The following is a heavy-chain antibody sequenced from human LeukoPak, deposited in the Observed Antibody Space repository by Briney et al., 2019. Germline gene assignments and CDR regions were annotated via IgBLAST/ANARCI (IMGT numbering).Heavy chain of an antibody. V-gene: IGHV3-23*01. Sequence: GGSLRLSCAASGFTFSSYAMSWVCQAPGKGLEWVSAISGGGGSTYYADSVKGRFTISRDNSKNTLYLQMNSLRAEDTAVYYCAKGYCSSTSCYFHYYGMDVWGQGTTVTVSS. J-gene: IGHJ6*02. CDR2: ISGGGGST. CDR1: GFTFSSYA. CDR3: AKGYCSSTSCYFHYYGMDV. D-gene: IGHD2-2*01.